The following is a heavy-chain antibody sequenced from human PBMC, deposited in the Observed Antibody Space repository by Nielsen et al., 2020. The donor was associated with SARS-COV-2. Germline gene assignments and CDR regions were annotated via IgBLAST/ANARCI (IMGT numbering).Heavy chain of an antibody. CDR3: ASGCTGGCYYYGMDV. D-gene: IGHD2-8*02. CDR1: GFTFSSYW. J-gene: IGHJ6*02. CDR2: IKQDGSEK. V-gene: IGHV3-7*01. Sequence: GGSLRLSCAASGFTFSSYWMSWVRQAPGKGLEWVANIKQDGSEKYYVDSVKGRFTISRDNAKNSLYLQMNSLRAEDTAVYYCASGCTGGCYYYGMDVWGQGTTVTVSS.